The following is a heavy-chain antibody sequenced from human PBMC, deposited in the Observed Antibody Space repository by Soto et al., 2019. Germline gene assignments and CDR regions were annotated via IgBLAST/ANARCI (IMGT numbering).Heavy chain of an antibody. J-gene: IGHJ6*02. D-gene: IGHD2-15*01. CDR3: ARDLGGNLRLYGMDV. Sequence: QVQLVQSGAEVKKPGASVKVSCKASGYTFTSYYMHWVRQAPGQGLEWMGIINPSGGSTSYAQKFQGRVNMPRDTSTSTVYMERSSLRSEDTAVYYCARDLGGNLRLYGMDVWGQGTTVTVSS. V-gene: IGHV1-46*01. CDR2: INPSGGST. CDR1: GYTFTSYY.